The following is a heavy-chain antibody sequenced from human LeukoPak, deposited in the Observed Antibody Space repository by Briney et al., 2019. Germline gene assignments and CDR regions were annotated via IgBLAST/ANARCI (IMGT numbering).Heavy chain of an antibody. J-gene: IGHJ4*02. CDR2: ISYDGSNK. Sequence: GGSLRLSCAASGFTFSSYGMHWVRQAPDKGLEWVAVISYDGSNKYYADSVKGRFTISRDNSKNTLYLQMNSLRAEDTAVYYCAKMGPAIRRGTYYFDYWGQGTLVTVSS. D-gene: IGHD5-18*01. CDR3: AKMGPAIRRGTYYFDY. CDR1: GFTFSSYG. V-gene: IGHV3-30*18.